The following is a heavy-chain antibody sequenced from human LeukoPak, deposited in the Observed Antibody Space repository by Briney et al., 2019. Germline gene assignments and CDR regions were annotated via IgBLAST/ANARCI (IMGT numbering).Heavy chain of an antibody. CDR2: ILYDGTNK. D-gene: IGHD6-13*01. CDR1: GFTFSSFG. CDR3: ARVYRSSSWYFDY. Sequence: PGGPLRLSCAASGFTFSSFGMHWVRQAPGQGLEWVAFILYDGTNKYYADSVKGRFAISRDNAKNSLYLQMNSPRAEDTAVYYCARVYRSSSWYFDYWGQGTLVTVSS. V-gene: IGHV3-30*02. J-gene: IGHJ4*02.